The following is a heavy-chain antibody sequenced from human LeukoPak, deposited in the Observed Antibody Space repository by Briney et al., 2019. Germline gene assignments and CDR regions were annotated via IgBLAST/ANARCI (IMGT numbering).Heavy chain of an antibody. Sequence: GGSLRLSCAASGFTVSSNYMSWVRQAPGKGLEWVSAISGSGGSTYYADSVKGRFTISRDNSKNTLYLQMNSLRAEDTAVYYCARGFNYYDSSGYLYWGQGTLVTVSS. D-gene: IGHD3-22*01. CDR2: ISGSGGST. CDR3: ARGFNYYDSSGYLY. CDR1: GFTVSSNY. V-gene: IGHV3-66*02. J-gene: IGHJ4*02.